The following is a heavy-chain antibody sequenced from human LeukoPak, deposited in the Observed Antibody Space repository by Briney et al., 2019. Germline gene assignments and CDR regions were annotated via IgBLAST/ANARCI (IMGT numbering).Heavy chain of an antibody. CDR3: ARFQYRGPQSHYYYGMDV. V-gene: IGHV1-2*02. D-gene: IGHD1-26*01. CDR1: GYTFTGYY. J-gene: IGHJ6*02. CDR2: INPNSGGT. Sequence: GASVKASCKASGYTFTGYYMHWVRQAPGQGLEWMGWINPNSGGTNYAQQFQGRATMTRDTTISTAYMELSRLRSNDTAVYYCARFQYRGPQSHYYYGMDVWGQGTTVTVSS.